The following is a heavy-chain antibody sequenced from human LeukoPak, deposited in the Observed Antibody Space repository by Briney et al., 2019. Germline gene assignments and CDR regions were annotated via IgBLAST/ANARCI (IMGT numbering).Heavy chain of an antibody. CDR3: ARVIRNGMDV. Sequence: SETLSLTCTVSGGSISSYYWSWIRQPPGKGLEWIGYIYYSGSTNYNPSLKSRVTISVDTSKNQFSLKLSSVTAADTAVYYCARVIRNGMDVWGQGTTVTVSS. J-gene: IGHJ6*02. D-gene: IGHD3-16*01. CDR1: GGSISSYY. V-gene: IGHV4-59*12. CDR2: IYYSGST.